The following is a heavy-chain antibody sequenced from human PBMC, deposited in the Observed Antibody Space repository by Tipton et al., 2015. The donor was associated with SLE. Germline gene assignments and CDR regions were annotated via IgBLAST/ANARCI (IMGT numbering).Heavy chain of an antibody. CDR1: GGSISSYY. CDR2: IYYSGST. V-gene: IGHV4-59*01. Sequence: TLSLTCTVSGGSISSYYWSWIRQPPGEGLEWIGYIYYSGSTNYNPSLKSRVTISVDTSKNQFSLKLSSVTAADTAVYYCARHPDFWSGQRWFDPWGQGTLVTVSS. D-gene: IGHD3-3*01. CDR3: ARHPDFWSGQRWFDP. J-gene: IGHJ5*02.